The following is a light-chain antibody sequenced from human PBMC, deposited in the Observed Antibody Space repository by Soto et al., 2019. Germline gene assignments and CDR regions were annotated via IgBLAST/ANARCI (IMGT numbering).Light chain of an antibody. CDR1: NSNIGAGYV. Sequence: QAVLTQPPSMSGAPGQRVTISCTGSNSNIGAGYVVNWYQQLPGTAPKVIVHGDTNRPSGVPDRFSGSKSGTSAFLAITGLQAEDEGDYFCFSYGSGHGVFGGGIK. CDR3: FSYGSGHGV. V-gene: IGLV1-40*01. J-gene: IGLJ3*02. CDR2: GDT.